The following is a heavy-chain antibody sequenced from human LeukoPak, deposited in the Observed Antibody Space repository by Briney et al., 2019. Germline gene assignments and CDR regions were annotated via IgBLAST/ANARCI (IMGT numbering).Heavy chain of an antibody. CDR3: AREVVEGNDY. CDR2: ITAYTGDR. D-gene: IGHD2-15*01. Sequence: GASVKVSCKASGYTFTQYGISWVRQAPGQGPEWMGWITAYTGDRNYAHKFQGGVTMTTDTSTTTAYMELRSLRSNDTAVYYCAREVVEGNDYWGQGTLVTVSS. J-gene: IGHJ4*02. V-gene: IGHV1-18*01. CDR1: GYTFTQYG.